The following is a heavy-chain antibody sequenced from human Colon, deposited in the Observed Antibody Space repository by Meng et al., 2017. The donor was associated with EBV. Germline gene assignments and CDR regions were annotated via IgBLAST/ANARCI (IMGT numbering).Heavy chain of an antibody. CDR3: ARVSSGWDYFDY. J-gene: IGHJ4*02. D-gene: IGHD6-19*01. CDR2: IYYSGST. V-gene: IGHV4-31*03. Sequence: QVQLPESGPGLVTPSQTLSLTCTVSGGSVSSGGYYWTWIRQHPGKGLEWFGHIYYSGSTFYNPSLKRRVIISIDTSKNQFSLNLRSVTAADTAVYYCARVSSGWDYFDYWGQGTLVTVSS. CDR1: GGSVSSGGYY.